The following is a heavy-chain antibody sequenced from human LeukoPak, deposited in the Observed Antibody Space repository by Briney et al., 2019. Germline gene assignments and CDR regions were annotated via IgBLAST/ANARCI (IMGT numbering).Heavy chain of an antibody. CDR2: INSDGSST. J-gene: IGHJ4*02. CDR1: GFTFSSYW. CDR3: ARVSSFSTSSAEIDY. Sequence: PGGSLRLSCAASGFTFSSYWMHWVRQAPGKGLVWVSRINSDGSSTSYADSVKGRFTISRDNAKNTLYLQMNSLRAEDTAVYYCARVSSFSTSSAEIDYWGQGTLVTVSS. D-gene: IGHD6-25*01. V-gene: IGHV3-74*01.